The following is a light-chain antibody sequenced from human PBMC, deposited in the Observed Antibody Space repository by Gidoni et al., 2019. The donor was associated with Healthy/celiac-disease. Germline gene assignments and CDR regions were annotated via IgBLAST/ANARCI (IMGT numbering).Light chain of an antibody. J-gene: IGKJ2*01. CDR1: QSGLYSSNNKNY. CDR3: QQYYSTPRT. V-gene: IGKV4-1*01. CDR2: WAS. Sequence: DSVMTQSPDSLAVSLGERATSNCKSSQSGLYSSNNKNYLAWYQQKPGQPPKLLIYWASTRESGVPDRFSGSGSGTDFTLTISSLQAEDVAVYYCQQYYSTPRTFGQGTKLEIK.